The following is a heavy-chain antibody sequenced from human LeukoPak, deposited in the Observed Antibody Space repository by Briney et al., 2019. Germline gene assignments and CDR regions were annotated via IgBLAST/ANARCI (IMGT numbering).Heavy chain of an antibody. V-gene: IGHV1-69*13. D-gene: IGHD2-2*01. Sequence: ASVKVSCKSSGGTFSSYAISWVRQAPGQGLEWMGGIIPIFGTANYAQKFQGRVTITADESTSTAYMELSSLRSEDTAVYYCARPRSSTSPQYYYFDYWGQGTLVTVSS. CDR3: ARPRSSTSPQYYYFDY. CDR2: IIPIFGTA. CDR1: GGTFSSYA. J-gene: IGHJ4*02.